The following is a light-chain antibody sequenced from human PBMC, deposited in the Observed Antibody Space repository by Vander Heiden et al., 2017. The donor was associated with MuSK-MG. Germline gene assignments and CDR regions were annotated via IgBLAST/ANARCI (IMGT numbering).Light chain of an antibody. CDR3: CSYAGSSSWV. Sequence: QSALTQPASVSGSPGQSITISCTGTSSDGGSYNLVSWYQQHPSKAPKLMISEVSTRPSGVSYRFSGSKSGNTAFLTISGLQADDEADYYCCSYAGSSSWVFGGGTKLTVL. J-gene: IGLJ3*02. CDR1: SSDGGSYNL. CDR2: EVS. V-gene: IGLV2-23*02.